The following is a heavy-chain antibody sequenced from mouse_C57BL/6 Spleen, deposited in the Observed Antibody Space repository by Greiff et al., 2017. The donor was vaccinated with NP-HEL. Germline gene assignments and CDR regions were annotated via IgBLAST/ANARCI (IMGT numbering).Heavy chain of an antibody. D-gene: IGHD1-1*01. CDR2: IDPETGGT. CDR1: GYTFTDYE. J-gene: IGHJ2*01. CDR3: TRSSYYYGSSYSFDY. V-gene: IGHV1-15*01. Sequence: VQLQQSGAELVRPGASVTLSCKASGYTFTDYEMHWVKQTPVHGLEWIGAIDPETGGTAYNQKFKGKAILTADKSSSTAYMELRSLTSEDSAVYYCTRSSYYYGSSYSFDYWGQGTTLTVSS.